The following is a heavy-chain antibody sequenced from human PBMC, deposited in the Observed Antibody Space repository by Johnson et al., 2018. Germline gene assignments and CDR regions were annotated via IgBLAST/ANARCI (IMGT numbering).Heavy chain of an antibody. Sequence: VQLVQSGGGLVQPGGSLRLSCAASGFTFSSYAMSWVRQAPGKGLEWVSAIRGRGGRTYYADSVKGRFTISRDNSKNTLYLQMNSLRAEDTAVYYCAKDRQSGELGMDVWGQGTTVTVSS. J-gene: IGHJ6*02. CDR2: IRGRGGRT. V-gene: IGHV3-23*04. CDR3: AKDRQSGELGMDV. D-gene: IGHD1-26*01. CDR1: GFTFSSYA.